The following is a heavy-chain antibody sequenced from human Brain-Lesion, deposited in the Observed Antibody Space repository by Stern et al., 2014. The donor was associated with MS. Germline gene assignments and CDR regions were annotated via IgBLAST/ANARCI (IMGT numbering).Heavy chain of an antibody. V-gene: IGHV4-39*01. J-gene: IGHJ5*02. D-gene: IGHD2-15*01. CDR1: GGSVSSTSYA. CDR2: IYYSGNT. CDR3: AGEEDIRYCSGGSCTGNWFDP. Sequence: QVQLQESGPGLVKPSETLSLTCTVAGGSVSSTSYAWAWIRQPPGKGLEWIGTIYYSGNTYYSPSLQSRLTISLDPSKTQFSLPLRCVTAADTAVYYCAGEEDIRYCSGGSCTGNWFDPWGQGTLVTVSS.